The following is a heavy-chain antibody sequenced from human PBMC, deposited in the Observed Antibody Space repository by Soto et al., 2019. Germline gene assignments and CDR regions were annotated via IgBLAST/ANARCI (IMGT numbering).Heavy chain of an antibody. CDR1: GYTFTGYY. V-gene: IGHV1-2*04. CDR3: AKGGGEDTAMVDDY. CDR2: INPNSGGT. Sequence: QVQLVQSGAEVKKPGASVKVSCKASGYTFTGYYMHWVRQAPGQGLEWMGWINPNSGGTNYAQKFQGWVTMTRDTTLRPTYMELCRLGSDGPAVYYGAKGGGEDTAMVDDYWGQGTLVTVSS. D-gene: IGHD5-18*01. J-gene: IGHJ4*02.